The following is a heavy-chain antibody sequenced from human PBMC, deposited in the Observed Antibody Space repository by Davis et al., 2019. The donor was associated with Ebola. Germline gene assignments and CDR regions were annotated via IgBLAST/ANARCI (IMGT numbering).Heavy chain of an antibody. Sequence: ASVKVSCKASGYTFTSYGISWVRQAPGQGLEWMGWISAYNGNTNYAQKFQGRVTMTRDTSISTAYMELSRLRSDDTAVYYCARGPRKDAFDIWGQGTMVTVSS. CDR2: ISAYNGNT. V-gene: IGHV1-18*01. CDR1: GYTFTSYG. CDR3: ARGPRKDAFDI. J-gene: IGHJ3*02.